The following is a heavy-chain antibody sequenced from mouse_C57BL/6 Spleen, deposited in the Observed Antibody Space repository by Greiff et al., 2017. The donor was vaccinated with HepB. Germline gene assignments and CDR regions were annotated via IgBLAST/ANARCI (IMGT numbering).Heavy chain of an antibody. Sequence: QVQLKQPGAELVKPGASVKLSCKASGYTFTSYWMHWVKQRPGQGLEWIGMIHPNSGSTNYNEKFKSKATLTVDKSSSTAYMQLSSLTSEDSAVYYCARPLTGSMDYWGQGTSVTVSS. CDR1: GYTFTSYW. CDR2: IHPNSGST. D-gene: IGHD4-1*01. J-gene: IGHJ4*01. CDR3: ARPLTGSMDY. V-gene: IGHV1-64*01.